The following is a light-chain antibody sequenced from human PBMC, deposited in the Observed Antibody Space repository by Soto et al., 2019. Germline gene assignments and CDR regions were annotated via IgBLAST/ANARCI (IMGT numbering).Light chain of an antibody. CDR2: DAS. CDR3: QQYGSSPLT. V-gene: IGKV3D-20*01. CDR1: QSVSSSY. Sequence: EIVLTQSPATLSLSPGERATLSGGASQSVSSSYLAWDQQKPGLAPRLLIYDASSRATGIPERFTGSGSGTDFTLTISRRETEDVAVYYCQQYGSSPLTVGGGTKVEIK. J-gene: IGKJ4*02.